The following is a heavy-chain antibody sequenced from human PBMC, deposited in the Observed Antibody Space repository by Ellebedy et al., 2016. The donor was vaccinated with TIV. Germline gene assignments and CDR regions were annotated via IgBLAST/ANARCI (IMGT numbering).Heavy chain of an antibody. CDR3: GKYDSSGYYYAQRVY. Sequence: GGSLRLSCTASGFTFSNYAMTWVRQAPGKGLEWVSGISSSGGSTFYTDSVKGRFTISRDNSKNTVYLQMSSLRAKDTAVYYCGKYDSSGYYYAQRVYWGQGSLVTVSS. CDR1: GFTFSNYA. D-gene: IGHD3-22*01. V-gene: IGHV3-23*01. J-gene: IGHJ4*02. CDR2: ISSSGGST.